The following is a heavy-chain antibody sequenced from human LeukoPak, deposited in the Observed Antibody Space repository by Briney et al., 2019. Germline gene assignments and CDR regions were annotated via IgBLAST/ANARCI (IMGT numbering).Heavy chain of an antibody. J-gene: IGHJ4*02. V-gene: IGHV4-59*01. CDR3: ARGVGASGSFVLLDY. Sequence: SETLSLTCTVSGGSISSYYWSWIRQPPGKGLEWIGYIYYSGSTNYNPSLKSRVTISVDTSKNQFSLKLSSVTAADTAVYYCARGVGASGSFVLLDYWGQGTLVTVSS. D-gene: IGHD1-26*01. CDR2: IYYSGST. CDR1: GGSISSYY.